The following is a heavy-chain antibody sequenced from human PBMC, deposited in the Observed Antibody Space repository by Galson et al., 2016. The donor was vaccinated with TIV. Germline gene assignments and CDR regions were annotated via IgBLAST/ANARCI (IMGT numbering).Heavy chain of an antibody. CDR3: ATGAFGDYLGSDSLDV. V-gene: IGHV3-15*01. CDR2: MRSYFDGGTI. Sequence: CAGSGFIFSNAWMTWVRQAPGKGLEWVGRMRSYFDGGTIDYAAPVKGRFTISRDDSKKELFLQMNSLKTDDTAVYFCATGAFGDYLGSDSLDVWGRGTKVTVS. CDR1: GFIFSNAW. J-gene: IGHJ3*01. D-gene: IGHD4-17*01.